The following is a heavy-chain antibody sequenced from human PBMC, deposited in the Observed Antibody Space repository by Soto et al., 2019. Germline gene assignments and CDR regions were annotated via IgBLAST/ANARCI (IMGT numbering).Heavy chain of an antibody. CDR2: ISPYNRNT. CDR1: AYSFSSIG. CDR3: AREYCRDIRCYGPDY. J-gene: IGHJ4*02. V-gene: IGHV1-18*01. D-gene: IGHD2-15*01. Sequence: ASVKLSCKASAYSFSSIGISWVRQARGQGLEWMGWISPYNRNTNYAQKLQGRVTMTTDTSTSTAYMELRSLRSDDTAVYYCAREYCRDIRCYGPDYWGQGTQVTVSS.